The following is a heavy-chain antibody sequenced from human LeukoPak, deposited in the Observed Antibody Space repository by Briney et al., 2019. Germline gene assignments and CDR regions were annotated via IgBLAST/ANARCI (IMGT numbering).Heavy chain of an antibody. CDR3: ARVVSYYYDSSGYSEFDY. J-gene: IGHJ4*02. CDR2: ISSSSSYI. V-gene: IGHV3-21*01. CDR1: GFTSSSYS. Sequence: GGSLRLSCAASGFTSSSYSMNWVRQAPGKGLEWVSSISSSSSYIYYADSVKGRFTISRDNAKNSLYLQMNSLRAEDTAVYYCARVVSYYYDSSGYSEFDYWGQGTLVTVSS. D-gene: IGHD3-22*01.